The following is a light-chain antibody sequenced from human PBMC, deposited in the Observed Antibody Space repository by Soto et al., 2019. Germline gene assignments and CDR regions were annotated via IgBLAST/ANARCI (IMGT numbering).Light chain of an antibody. CDR1: QTVSSNF. CDR3: QQYGSSPRT. CDR2: GAS. V-gene: IGKV3-20*01. J-gene: IGKJ1*01. Sequence: EMVLTQSPDTLSLSPVERATLSGRASQTVSSNFLAWYQQRPGQAPRLLIYGASSRAAGIPDRFSGSGSGTDFTLTISRLEPEDFAVYYCQQYGSSPRTFGQGTKVDIK.